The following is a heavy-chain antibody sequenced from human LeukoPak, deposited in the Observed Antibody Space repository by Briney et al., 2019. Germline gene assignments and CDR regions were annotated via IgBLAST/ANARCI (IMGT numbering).Heavy chain of an antibody. CDR3: ARLIAAAVHFNY. V-gene: IGHV4-39*07. CDR2: IYYSGST. D-gene: IGHD6-13*01. J-gene: IGHJ4*02. CDR1: GGSISSSSYY. Sequence: SETLSLTCTVSGGSISSSSYYWGWIRQPPGKGLEWIGGIYYSGSTYYNPSLKSRVTISVDTSKNQFSLKLSSVTAADTAVYYCARLIAAAVHFNYWGQGTLVTVSS.